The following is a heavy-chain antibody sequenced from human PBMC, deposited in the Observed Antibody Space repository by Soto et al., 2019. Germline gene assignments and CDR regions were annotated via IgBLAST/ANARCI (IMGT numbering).Heavy chain of an antibody. CDR3: ARDRGYSRGLNWFDP. D-gene: IGHD6-13*01. V-gene: IGHV4-59*01. J-gene: IGHJ5*02. CDR1: GGSISSYY. CDR2: IYYSGST. Sequence: PSETLSLTCTVSGGSISSYYWSWIRQPPGKGLEWIGYIYYSGSTNYNPSLKSRVTISVDTSKNQFSLKLSSVTAADTAVYYCARDRGYSRGLNWFDPWGQGTLVTVSS.